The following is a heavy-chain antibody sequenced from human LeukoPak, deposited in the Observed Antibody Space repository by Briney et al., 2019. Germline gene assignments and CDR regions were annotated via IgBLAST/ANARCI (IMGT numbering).Heavy chain of an antibody. CDR2: IYYSGST. D-gene: IGHD5-24*01. J-gene: IGHJ3*02. Sequence: SETLSLTCTVSGGSISSYYWSWIRPPPGKGLEWSGYIYYSGSTNYNPSLMSRVTISVDTSKNQFSLKLSSVTAADTAVYYCARDRGRWLHRDAFDIWGQGTMVTVSS. V-gene: IGHV4-59*01. CDR1: GGSISSYY. CDR3: ARDRGRWLHRDAFDI.